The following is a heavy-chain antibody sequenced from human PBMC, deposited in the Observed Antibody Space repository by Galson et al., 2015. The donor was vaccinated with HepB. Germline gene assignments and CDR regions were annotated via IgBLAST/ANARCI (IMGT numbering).Heavy chain of an antibody. D-gene: IGHD6-13*01. CDR1: GFSFRDHD. J-gene: IGHJ4*02. CDR2: ISISSSYT. CDR3: ARVPRGQLDHFDY. Sequence: SLRLSCAASGFSFRDHDMSWVRQAPGKGLNWVSYISISSSYTNYADSVKGRFTISRDNTRNSLYLQMNSLRADDSAVYYCARVPRGQLDHFDYWGQGTLVTVSS. V-gene: IGHV3-11*06.